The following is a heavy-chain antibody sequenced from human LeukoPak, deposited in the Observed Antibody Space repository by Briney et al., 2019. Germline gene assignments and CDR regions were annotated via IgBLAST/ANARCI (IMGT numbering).Heavy chain of an antibody. J-gene: IGHJ4*02. CDR1: GFTFSSYS. CDR2: ISSSSSYI. Sequence: GGSLRLSCAASGFTFSSYSMNWVRQAPGKGLEWVSSISSSSSYIYYADSVKGRFTISRDNAKNSLYLRMNSLRAEDTAVYYCARVGRMTALDYWGQGTLVTVSS. D-gene: IGHD2-8*01. CDR3: ARVGRMTALDY. V-gene: IGHV3-21*01.